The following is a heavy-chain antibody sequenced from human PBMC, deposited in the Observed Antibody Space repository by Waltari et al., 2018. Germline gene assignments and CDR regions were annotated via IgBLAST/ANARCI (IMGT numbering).Heavy chain of an antibody. D-gene: IGHD3-22*01. V-gene: IGHV1-3*01. CDR3: ARDLYYDSSGFSNWFDP. J-gene: IGHJ5*02. CDR2: ISSGNGKT. Sequence: QVHLAQSGAEVKKPGASVKISCTASGSTLPSYTIHLVRQAPGQRLEWMGWISSGNGKTKYSQKFQGRVTITRDTSASTAYMELSSLRSEDTAVYYCARDLYYDSSGFSNWFDPWGQGTLVTVSS. CDR1: GSTLPSYT.